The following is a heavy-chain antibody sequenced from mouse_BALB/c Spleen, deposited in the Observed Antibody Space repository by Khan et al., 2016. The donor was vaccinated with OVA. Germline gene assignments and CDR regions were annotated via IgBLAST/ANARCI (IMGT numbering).Heavy chain of an antibody. J-gene: IGHJ3*01. Sequence: EVQLVESGGDLVKPGGSLRLSCAASGFTFSTYGMSWVRQFPDKRLEWVATINRDGYYTSYPDTVKGRFTFPRNNAENTLYLQMSSLKSEDTAIYYCASHLTGSFAYWGQGTLVTVSA. CDR2: INRDGYYT. V-gene: IGHV5-6*01. CDR1: GFTFSTYG. D-gene: IGHD4-1*01. CDR3: ASHLTGSFAY.